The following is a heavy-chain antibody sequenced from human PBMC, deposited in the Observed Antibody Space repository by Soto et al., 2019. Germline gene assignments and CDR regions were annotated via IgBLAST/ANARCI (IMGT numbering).Heavy chain of an antibody. V-gene: IGHV3-11*01. CDR2: ISSSGSTI. Sequence: KGLEWVSYISSSGSTIYYADSVKGRFTISRDNAKNSLYLQMNSLRAEDKAVYYWAATLVFFFQAEDGIRDVRSVSAFLLNRSSDL. D-gene: IGHD3-10*02. J-gene: IGHJ2*01. CDR3: AATLVFFFQAEDGIRDVRSVSAFLLNRSSDL.